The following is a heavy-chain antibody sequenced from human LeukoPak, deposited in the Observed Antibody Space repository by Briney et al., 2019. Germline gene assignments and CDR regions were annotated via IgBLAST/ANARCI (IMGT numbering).Heavy chain of an antibody. J-gene: IGHJ4*02. CDR1: GYTFTNYY. Sequence: ASVKVSCKASGYTFTNYYLHWVRQAPGQGPEWMGIIDPGGGTTRYTQKFQDRVTMTTDKSTNTAYVELTGLRSEDTAVYYCAREPGSAKRFDYWGQGALVTVSS. CDR3: AREPGSAKRFDY. CDR2: IDPGGGTT. V-gene: IGHV1-46*01.